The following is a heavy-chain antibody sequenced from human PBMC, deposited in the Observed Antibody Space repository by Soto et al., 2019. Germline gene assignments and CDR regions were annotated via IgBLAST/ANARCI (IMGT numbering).Heavy chain of an antibody. CDR1: GYTFTSYA. CDR2: INAGSGNT. J-gene: IGHJ3*02. Sequence: ASVKVSCKASGYTFTSYAMHWVRQAPGQRLEWMGWINAGSGNTKYSQKFQGRVTITRDTSASTAYMELSSLRSEDTAVYYCARAGELAAFDIWGEGTMVPVS. V-gene: IGHV1-3*01. CDR3: ARAGELAAFDI. D-gene: IGHD1-26*01.